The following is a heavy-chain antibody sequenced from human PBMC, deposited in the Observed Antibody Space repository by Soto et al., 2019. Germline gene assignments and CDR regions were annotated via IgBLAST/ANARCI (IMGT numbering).Heavy chain of an antibody. Sequence: GGSLRLSCAASGFTFSSYGMHWVRQAPGKGLEWVAVIWYDGSNKYYADSVKGRFTISRDNSKNTLYLQMNSLRAEDTAVYYCARTMSFWSGYYTAYYYMDVWGKGTTVTVSS. D-gene: IGHD3-3*01. CDR1: GFTFSSYG. J-gene: IGHJ6*03. V-gene: IGHV3-33*01. CDR2: IWYDGSNK. CDR3: ARTMSFWSGYYTAYYYMDV.